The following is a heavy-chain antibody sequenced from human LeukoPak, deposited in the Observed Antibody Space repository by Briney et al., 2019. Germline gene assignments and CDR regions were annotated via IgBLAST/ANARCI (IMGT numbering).Heavy chain of an antibody. CDR2: IYYGENT. CDR1: GGSISSGPYY. CDR3: ARRDDSSGYHKIFDY. V-gene: IGHV4-39*01. Sequence: SETLSLTCTVSGGSISSGPYYWGWIRQPPGKGLEWIGNIYYGENTYYNPSLKSRVTISIDTSKNQFYLKLSSLAAADTAVYYCARRDDSSGYHKIFDYWGPGTLVTVSS. D-gene: IGHD3-22*01. J-gene: IGHJ4*02.